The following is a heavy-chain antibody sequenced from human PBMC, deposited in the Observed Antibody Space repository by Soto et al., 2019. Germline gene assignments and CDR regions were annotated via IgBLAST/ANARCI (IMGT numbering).Heavy chain of an antibody. CDR1: GGSISRGGYY. CDR3: ARSVFP. V-gene: IGHV4-31*03. CDR2: IYYSGST. Sequence: SETLSLTCTVSGGSISRGGYYWTWIRQHPGKGLEWIGYIYYSGSTYYNPSLKSRLTISLDTSKDQFSLKLSSVTAADTAVYYCARSVFPWGQGTLVTVSS. J-gene: IGHJ5*02.